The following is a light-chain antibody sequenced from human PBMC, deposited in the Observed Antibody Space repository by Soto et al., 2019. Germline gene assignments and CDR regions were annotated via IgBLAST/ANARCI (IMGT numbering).Light chain of an antibody. CDR1: QSLLYGAGYMY. CDR2: LGS. Sequence: DIVMTQSPLSLPVTPGEPASISCRSSQSLLYGAGYMYVDWYLQKPGQPPQLLIFLGSNRASGVPDRVSGSVSGTDFTLKISRVETEDVGGYYCMQALQTPYTFGQGTKLEIK. CDR3: MQALQTPYT. J-gene: IGKJ2*01. V-gene: IGKV2-28*01.